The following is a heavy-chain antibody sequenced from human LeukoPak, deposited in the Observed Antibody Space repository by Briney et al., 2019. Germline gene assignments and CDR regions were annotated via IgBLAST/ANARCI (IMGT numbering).Heavy chain of an antibody. Sequence: SETLSLTCTVSGGSISSYYWSWIRQPPGKGLEWIGYIYYSGSTNYNPSLKSRVTISVDTSKNQFSLKLSSVTAADTAVYYCAREPRCSSCSHEYWGQGILVTVSS. V-gene: IGHV4-59*01. J-gene: IGHJ4*02. CDR2: IYYSGST. CDR1: GGSISSYY. D-gene: IGHD6-13*01. CDR3: AREPRCSSCSHEY.